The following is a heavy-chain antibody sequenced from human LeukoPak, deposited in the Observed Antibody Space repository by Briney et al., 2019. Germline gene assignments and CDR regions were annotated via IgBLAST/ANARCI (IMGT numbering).Heavy chain of an antibody. CDR3: ARDPSGYPYFFDF. Sequence: RASVEVSCKPSVYTFTSHGISWVRPAPGQRLERIAWINPYNGNTNHAQKLRGRVAMTTDTSTGTAYMELRSLTSVDTAVYYCARDPSGYPYFFDFWGQGTLVTVSS. CDR1: VYTFTSHG. CDR2: INPYNGNT. J-gene: IGHJ4*02. V-gene: IGHV1-18*01. D-gene: IGHD3-3*01.